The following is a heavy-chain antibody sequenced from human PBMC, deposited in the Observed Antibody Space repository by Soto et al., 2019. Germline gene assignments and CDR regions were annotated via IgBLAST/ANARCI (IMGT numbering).Heavy chain of an antibody. V-gene: IGHV3-48*03. Sequence: PVGSLRLSCAASGFAFNIYEMNWVRQAPGKGLEWVSYISTSGTTIYYADSVKGRFTISRDNAKNSLYLQMNSLRAEDTAVYFCARVRPGYSYGYPNWFDPWGQGTLVTVSS. CDR3: ARVRPGYSYGYPNWFDP. D-gene: IGHD5-18*01. CDR1: GFAFNIYE. J-gene: IGHJ5*02. CDR2: ISTSGTTI.